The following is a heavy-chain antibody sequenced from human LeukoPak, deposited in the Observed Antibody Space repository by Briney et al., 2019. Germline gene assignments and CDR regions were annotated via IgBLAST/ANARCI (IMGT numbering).Heavy chain of an antibody. Sequence: SETLSLTCTVSGYSISSGYYWGWIRQPPGKGLEWIGSIYHSGSTYYNPSLKSRVTISVDPSKNQFSLKLSSVTAADTAVYYCARDLRTMIVVVTYNWFDPWGQGTLVTVSS. V-gene: IGHV4-38-2*02. CDR1: GYSISSGYY. CDR2: IYHSGST. D-gene: IGHD3-22*01. CDR3: ARDLRTMIVVVTYNWFDP. J-gene: IGHJ5*02.